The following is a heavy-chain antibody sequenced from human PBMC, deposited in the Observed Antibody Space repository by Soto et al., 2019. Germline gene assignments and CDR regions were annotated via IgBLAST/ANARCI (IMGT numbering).Heavy chain of an antibody. V-gene: IGHV4-59*01. Sequence: XGTLSLTCNVSGESITNYYWSWIRQPPGKGLEWIGHIYNIGTTNYSPSLKSRVTISVDTSKNQFSLKLSSVTAADTAVYYCARFAGSQGGFDYWGQGTLVTSPQ. J-gene: IGHJ4*02. CDR1: GESITNYY. D-gene: IGHD3-10*01. CDR3: ARFAGSQGGFDY. CDR2: IYNIGTT.